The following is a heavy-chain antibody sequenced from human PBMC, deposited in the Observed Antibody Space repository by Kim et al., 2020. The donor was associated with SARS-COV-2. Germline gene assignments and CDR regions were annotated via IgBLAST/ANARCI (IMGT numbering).Heavy chain of an antibody. J-gene: IGHJ5*02. CDR2: MNPNSGNT. CDR1: GYTFTSYD. Sequence: ASVKVSCKASGYTFTSYDINWVRQATGQGLEWMGWMNPNSGNTGYAQKFQGRVTMTRNTSISTAYMELSSLISEDTAVYYCARVSGYYGNWFDPWGQGTLGTVSS. CDR3: ARVSGYYGNWFDP. V-gene: IGHV1-8*01. D-gene: IGHD3-22*01.